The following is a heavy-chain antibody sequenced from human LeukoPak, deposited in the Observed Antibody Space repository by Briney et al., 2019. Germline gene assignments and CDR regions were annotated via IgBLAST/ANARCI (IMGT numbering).Heavy chain of an antibody. J-gene: IGHJ4*02. CDR1: GYTFTGYY. CDR3: ARVSDGPYYFDY. V-gene: IGHV1-2*02. Sequence: SSVKVSCKASGYTFTGYYMHWVRQAPGQGLEWMGWINPNSGGTNYAQKFQGRVTMTRDTSISTAYMELSRLRSDDTAVYYCARVSDGPYYFDYWGQGTLVTVSS. CDR2: INPNSGGT.